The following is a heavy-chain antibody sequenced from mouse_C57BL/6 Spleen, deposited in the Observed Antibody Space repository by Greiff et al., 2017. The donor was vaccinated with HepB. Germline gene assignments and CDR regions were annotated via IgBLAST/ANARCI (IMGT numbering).Heavy chain of an antibody. CDR1: GYTFTDYY. D-gene: IGHD1-1*01. CDR2: INPNNGGT. J-gene: IGHJ2*01. V-gene: IGHV1-26*01. Sequence: VQLQQSGPELVKPGASVKISCKASGYTFTDYYMNWVKQSHGKSLEWIGDINPNNGGTSYNQKFKGKATLTVDKSSSTAYMELRSLTSEDSAVYYCARSGLTTVVPYYFDYWGQGTTLTVSS. CDR3: ARSGLTTVVPYYFDY.